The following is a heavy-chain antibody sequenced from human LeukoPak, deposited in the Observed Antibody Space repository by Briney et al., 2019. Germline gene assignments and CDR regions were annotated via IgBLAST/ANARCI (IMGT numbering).Heavy chain of an antibody. J-gene: IGHJ3*02. Sequence: GGSLRLSCAASGFTFSSYWMSWVRQAPGKGLEWAAVISSDGNTKYYADSVEGRFTISRDNSNNTLYLQMNSLGADDTAIYYCARRRIVGSTDDAFDIWGQGTMVTLSS. CDR1: GFTFSSYW. V-gene: IGHV3-30-3*01. D-gene: IGHD1-26*01. CDR3: ARRRIVGSTDDAFDI. CDR2: ISSDGNTK.